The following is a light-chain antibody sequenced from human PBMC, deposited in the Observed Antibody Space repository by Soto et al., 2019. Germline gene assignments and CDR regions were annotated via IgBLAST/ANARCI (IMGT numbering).Light chain of an antibody. CDR1: QSVSSY. V-gene: IGKV3-11*01. CDR3: QQRSNWLFT. CDR2: DAS. Sequence: EIVLTQSPATLSLSPGERATLSCRASQSVSSYLAWYQQKPGQAPRLLIYDASNRATGIPARFSGSGSGTDFTLTFSSLEPEDFAVYYCQQRSNWLFTFGPGTKVDIK. J-gene: IGKJ3*01.